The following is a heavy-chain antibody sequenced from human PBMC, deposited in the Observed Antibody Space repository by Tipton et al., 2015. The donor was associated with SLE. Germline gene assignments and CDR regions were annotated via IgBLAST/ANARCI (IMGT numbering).Heavy chain of an antibody. CDR2: IKEDDSKT. CDR3: RTGRGDY. V-gene: IGHV3-7*01. J-gene: IGHJ4*02. Sequence: SLRLSCAASGLTFSSYWVTWVRQAPGKGLEWVANIKEDDSKTSYVDSVKGRFTITRDNAKNSVYLQMNNLRAEDTAVYYCRTGRGDYWGQGTLVTVSS. CDR1: GLTFSSYW. D-gene: IGHD4-17*01.